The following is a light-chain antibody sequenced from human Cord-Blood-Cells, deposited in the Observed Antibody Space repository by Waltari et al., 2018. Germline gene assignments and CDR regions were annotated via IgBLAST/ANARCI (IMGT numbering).Light chain of an antibody. J-gene: IGKJ2*01. V-gene: IGKV3-20*01. CDR2: GAS. CDR3: QQYGSSPYT. CDR1: QSVSSSY. Sequence: IVLTQSPGTLSLSPGERATLSCRASQSVSSSYLACYQQKPGQAPRLLIYGASSRATGIPDRFSGSGSGTDFTLTINRLEPEDFAVYYCQQYGSSPYTFGQGTKLEIK.